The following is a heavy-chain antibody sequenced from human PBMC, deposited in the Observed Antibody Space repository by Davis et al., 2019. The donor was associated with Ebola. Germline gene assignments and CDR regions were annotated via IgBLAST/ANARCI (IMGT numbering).Heavy chain of an antibody. D-gene: IGHD3-3*01. Sequence: GESLKISCAASGFTFSSYEMNWVRQAPGKGLEWVSAISGSGGSTYYADSVKGRFTISRDNSKNTLYLQMNSLRAEDTAVYYCAKTGLTYYDFWSDTDYWGQGTLVTVSS. CDR1: GFTFSSYE. J-gene: IGHJ4*02. V-gene: IGHV3-23*01. CDR2: ISGSGGST. CDR3: AKTGLTYYDFWSDTDY.